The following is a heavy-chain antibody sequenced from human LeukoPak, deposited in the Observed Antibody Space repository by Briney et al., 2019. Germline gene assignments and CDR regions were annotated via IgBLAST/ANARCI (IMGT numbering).Heavy chain of an antibody. CDR3: AKDGRLVNWRGGDY. V-gene: IGHV3-23*01. J-gene: IGHJ4*02. D-gene: IGHD6-19*01. CDR2: ISGSGGST. Sequence: PGGSLRLSCAASGFTFSSYAMSWVRQAPGKGLEWVSAISGSGGSTYYADSVKGRFTISRDNSKNTLYLQMNSLRAEDTAVYYCAKDGRLVNWRGGDYWGQGTLVTVSS. CDR1: GFTFSSYA.